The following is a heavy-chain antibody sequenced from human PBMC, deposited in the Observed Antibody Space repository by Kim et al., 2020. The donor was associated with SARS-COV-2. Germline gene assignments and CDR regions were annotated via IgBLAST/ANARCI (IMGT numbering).Heavy chain of an antibody. CDR3: ARGYCGGGTCYSRYFDL. CDR2: VYYSGST. V-gene: IGHV4-59*01. Sequence: SQTLSLTCSVSGGSITNYYWSWIRQPPGKELEWIGYVYYSGSTNYNPSLKSRVTISVDTSKNQFSLKLNSVTAADTAVYYCARGYCGGGTCYSRYFDLWG. D-gene: IGHD2-15*01. CDR1: GGSITNYY. J-gene: IGHJ2*01.